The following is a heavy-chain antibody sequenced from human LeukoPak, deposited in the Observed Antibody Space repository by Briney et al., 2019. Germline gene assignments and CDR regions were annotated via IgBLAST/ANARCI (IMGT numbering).Heavy chain of an antibody. D-gene: IGHD3-10*01. CDR2: MNPNRGNT. Sequence: GASVKLSCKASGYTFTSYDINWVRQSTGHGRGWRGWMNPNRGNTGYAQKFQGRVTMTRNTSISTAYLELSSLRSEDTAVYYCARGLVWFGADDAFDIWGQGTMVTVSS. V-gene: IGHV1-8*01. J-gene: IGHJ3*02. CDR1: GYTFTSYD. CDR3: ARGLVWFGADDAFDI.